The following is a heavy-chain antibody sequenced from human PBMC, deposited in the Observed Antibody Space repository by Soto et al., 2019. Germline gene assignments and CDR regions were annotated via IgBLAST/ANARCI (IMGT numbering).Heavy chain of an antibody. V-gene: IGHV1-3*01. CDR2: INAGNGNT. CDR3: GRNEPSYYDFWSGYYTGYYYYGMDV. Sequence: ASVKVSCKASGYTFTSYAMHWVRQAPGQRLEWMGWINAGNGNTKYSQKFQGRVTITRDTSASTAYMELSSLRSEDTAVYYCGRNEPSYYDFWSGYYTGYYYYGMDVWGQGTTVTVSS. D-gene: IGHD3-3*01. J-gene: IGHJ6*02. CDR1: GYTFTSYA.